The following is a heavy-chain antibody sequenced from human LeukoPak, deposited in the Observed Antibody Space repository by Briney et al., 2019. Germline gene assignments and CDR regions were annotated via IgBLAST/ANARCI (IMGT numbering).Heavy chain of an antibody. Sequence: GASVKVSCKAFGGTFSSYAISWVRQAPGQGLEWMGGIIPIFGTANYAQKFQGRVTITADKSTSTAYMELSSLRSEDAAVYYCAREEGGWYGVDYWGQGTLVTVSS. CDR2: IIPIFGTA. CDR3: AREEGGWYGVDY. J-gene: IGHJ4*02. V-gene: IGHV1-69*06. D-gene: IGHD6-19*01. CDR1: GGTFSSYA.